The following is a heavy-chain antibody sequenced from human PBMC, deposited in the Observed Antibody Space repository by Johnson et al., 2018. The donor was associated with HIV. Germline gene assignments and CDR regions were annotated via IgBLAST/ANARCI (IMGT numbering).Heavy chain of an antibody. J-gene: IGHJ3*02. CDR2: IYWNGGSI. CDR1: GFSFDDYG. D-gene: IGHD6-19*01. Sequence: VQLVESGGGVVRPGGSLRLSCAASGFSFDDYGLSWVRQAPGKGLEWVSGIYWNGGSIGYADSVKGRFTTSRDNAKNSLYLQMNSLRSEDTAWYYCARYRSSGCRLCGFDIWGQGTMVTVSS. V-gene: IGHV3-20*04. CDR3: ARYRSSGCRLCGFDI.